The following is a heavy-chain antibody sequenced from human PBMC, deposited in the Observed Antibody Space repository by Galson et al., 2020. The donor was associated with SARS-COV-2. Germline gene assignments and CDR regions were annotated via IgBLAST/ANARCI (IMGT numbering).Heavy chain of an antibody. J-gene: IGHJ6*02. CDR1: GGSISSGDYY. CDR3: ARGCSSTSCYSSGDSV. V-gene: IGHV4-30-4*01. Sequence: SETLSLTCTVSGGSISSGDYYWSWIRQPPGKGLEWIGYIYYSGSTYYNPSLKSRVTISVDTSKNQFSLKLSSVTAADTAVYYCARGCSSTSCYSSGDSVWGQGTTVTVSS. CDR2: IYYSGST. D-gene: IGHD2-2*02.